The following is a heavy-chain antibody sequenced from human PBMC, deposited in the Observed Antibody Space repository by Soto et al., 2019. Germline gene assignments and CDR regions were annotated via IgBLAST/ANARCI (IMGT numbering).Heavy chain of an antibody. CDR1: GWSFSGYY. CDR2: INHSGST. J-gene: IGHJ5*02. D-gene: IGHD3-22*01. V-gene: IGHV4-34*01. CDR3: ERKMPTMIVVVIQNWFDP. Sequence: PSETLSLTCAVYGWSFSGYYWSWIRQPPGKGLEWIGEINHSGSTNYNPSLKSRGTISVDTSKNQFSLKLSSVTAADTAVYYCERKMPTMIVVVIQNWFDPWGQGTLVTV.